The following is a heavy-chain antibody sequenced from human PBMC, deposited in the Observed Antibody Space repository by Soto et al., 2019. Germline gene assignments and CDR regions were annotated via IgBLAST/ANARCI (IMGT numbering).Heavy chain of an antibody. J-gene: IGHJ6*02. V-gene: IGHV4-59*01. CDR3: ARARFQVRNSYYYGMDI. Sequence: QVQLQQSGPGLVKPSETLSLTCTVSGGSISSYYWSWIRQPPGKGLDWIGYIYYTEKTNYNPSLKYRVTISVYTSKHQLSLKLRYVTSGDTGVYSCARARFQVRNSYYYGMDIWGQGTAVTVSS. CDR2: IYYTEKT. D-gene: IGHD1-1*01. CDR1: GGSISSYY.